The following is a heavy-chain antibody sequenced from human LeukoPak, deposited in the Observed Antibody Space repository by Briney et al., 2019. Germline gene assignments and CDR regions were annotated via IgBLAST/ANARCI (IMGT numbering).Heavy chain of an antibody. CDR2: ISYDGSNK. CDR1: GFTFSSYG. V-gene: IGHV3-30*18. D-gene: IGHD2-2*01. J-gene: IGHJ6*04. CDR3: AKHMREPGYYYGMDV. Sequence: GRSLRLSCAASGFTFSSYGMHWVRQAPGKGLEWVAVISYDGSNKCYADSVKGRFTISRDNSKNTLYLQMNSLRAEDTAVYYCAKHMREPGYYYGMDVWSKGTTVTVSS.